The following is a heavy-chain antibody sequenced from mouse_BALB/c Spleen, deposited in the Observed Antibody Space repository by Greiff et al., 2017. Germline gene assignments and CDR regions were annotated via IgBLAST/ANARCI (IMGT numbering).Heavy chain of an antibody. D-gene: IGHD2-2*01. V-gene: IGHV2-2*02. J-gene: IGHJ4*01. CDR1: GFSLTSYG. CDR3: AREDGYGGGMDY. Sequence: QVQLQQSGPGLVQPSQSVSISCTVSGFSLTSYGVHWVRQSPGKGLEWLGVIWSGGSTDYYAAFISRLSNSKDNSKCQVFFNMNSLQANDTAIYYCAREDGYGGGMDYWGQGTSVTVSS. CDR2: IWSGGST.